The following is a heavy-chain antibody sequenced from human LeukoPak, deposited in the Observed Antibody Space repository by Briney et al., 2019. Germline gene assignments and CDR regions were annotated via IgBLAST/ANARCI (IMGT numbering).Heavy chain of an antibody. D-gene: IGHD3-16*01. CDR1: GGSISSYY. J-gene: IGHJ3*02. Sequence: PSETLSLTCTVSGGSISSYYWSWIRQPPGKGLEWIGYIYYSGSTNYNPSLKSRVTISVDTPKNQFSLKLSSVTAADTAVYYCATTILSGAFDIWDQGTMVTVSS. CDR3: ATTILSGAFDI. V-gene: IGHV4-59*01. CDR2: IYYSGST.